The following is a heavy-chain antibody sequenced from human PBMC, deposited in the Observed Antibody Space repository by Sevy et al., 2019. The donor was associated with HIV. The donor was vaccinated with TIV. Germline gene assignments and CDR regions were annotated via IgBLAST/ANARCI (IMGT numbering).Heavy chain of an antibody. J-gene: IGHJ4*02. Sequence: ASVKVSCKASGHTLTDLSMHWVRQAPGKGFEWIGRFDPEDGERIYAQKYQGRVTMTEDTWTDTAYMELRSLRSEDTAVYYCSATREYYSDSYGYFDYWGQGTLVTVSS. CDR1: GHTLTDLS. V-gene: IGHV1-24*01. CDR3: SATREYYSDSYGYFDY. CDR2: FDPEDGER. D-gene: IGHD3-22*01.